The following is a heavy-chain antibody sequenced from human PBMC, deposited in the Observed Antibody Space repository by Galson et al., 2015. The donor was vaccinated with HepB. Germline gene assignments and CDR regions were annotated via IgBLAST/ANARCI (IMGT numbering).Heavy chain of an antibody. CDR2: IIPILGIA. D-gene: IGHD6-19*01. J-gene: IGHJ5*02. Sequence: SVKVSCKASGGTFSSYAISWVRQAPGQGLEWMGRIIPILGIANYAQKFQGRVTITADKSTSTAYMELSSLRSEDTAVYYCARDSSGWYRGPLGWFDPWGQGTLVTVS. V-gene: IGHV1-69*04. CDR1: GGTFSSYA. CDR3: ARDSSGWYRGPLGWFDP.